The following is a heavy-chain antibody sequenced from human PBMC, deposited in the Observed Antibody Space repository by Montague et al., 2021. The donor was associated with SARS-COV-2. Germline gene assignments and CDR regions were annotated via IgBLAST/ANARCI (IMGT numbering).Heavy chain of an antibody. D-gene: IGHD4-17*01. CDR2: IYNSGTT. CDR3: ARHRNYGDHFLDNWFHP. CDR1: GDSTSCPNCY. Sequence: SETLSLTCTVSGDSTSCPNCYWGWIRQAPGKGLDWIGTIYNSGTTYYNPSLKSRLTISIDTSKNQFSLKLTSVTAADTAAYYCARHRNYGDHFLDNWFHPWGQGTLVTVSS. J-gene: IGHJ5*02. V-gene: IGHV4-39*01.